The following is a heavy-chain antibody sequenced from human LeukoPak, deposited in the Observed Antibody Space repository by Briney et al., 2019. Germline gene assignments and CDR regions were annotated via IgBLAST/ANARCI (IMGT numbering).Heavy chain of an antibody. Sequence: SGTLSLTCAVSGGSVSSGSYYWSWIRQPPGKGLESLVYIYYSGSTNYNPSLKSRVTISVVTSKNQFSLKLGSVTAADTAVYYCARVSLVTAIHDAFDIWGQGTVVTVSS. V-gene: IGHV4-61*01. CDR1: GGSVSSGSYY. J-gene: IGHJ3*02. D-gene: IGHD2-21*02. CDR3: ARVSLVTAIHDAFDI. CDR2: IYYSGST.